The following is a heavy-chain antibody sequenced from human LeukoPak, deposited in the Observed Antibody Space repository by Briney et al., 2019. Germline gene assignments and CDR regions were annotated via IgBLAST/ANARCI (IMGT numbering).Heavy chain of an antibody. CDR3: ALFFQQRDAFEI. J-gene: IGHJ3*02. CDR1: GDSISTYY. V-gene: IGHV4-59*01. Sequence: SETLSLTCTVSGDSISTYYCSWIRQPPGKGLEWIGDIYYSGSPNYNPSLKSRVTISIDTSKNQFSLKLSSLTAADTAVYYCALFFQQRDAFEIWGQGTMVTVSS. CDR2: IYYSGSP. D-gene: IGHD6-25*01.